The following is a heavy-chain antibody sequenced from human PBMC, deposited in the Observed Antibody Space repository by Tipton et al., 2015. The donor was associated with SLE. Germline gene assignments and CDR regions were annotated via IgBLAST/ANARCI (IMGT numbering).Heavy chain of an antibody. CDR3: ARGGSPGIAVAGYFDY. CDR2: ISSSSSYI. D-gene: IGHD6-19*01. CDR1: GFTFSSYS. V-gene: IGHV3-21*03. J-gene: IGHJ4*02. Sequence: SLRLSCAASGFTFSSYSMNWVRQAPGKGLEWVSSISSSSSYIYYADSVKGRLTISRDNAKNSLYLQMNSLRAEDTAVYYCARGGSPGIAVAGYFDYWGQGTLVTVSS.